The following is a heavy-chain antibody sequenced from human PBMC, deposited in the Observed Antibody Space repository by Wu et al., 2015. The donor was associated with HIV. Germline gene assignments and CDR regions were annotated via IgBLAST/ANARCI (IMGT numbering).Heavy chain of an antibody. J-gene: IGHJ4*02. CDR2: IVPLFDAP. CDR1: GGTFSTYA. D-gene: IGHD3-10*01. Sequence: QVQLVQSGAEVKKPGSSVRVSCKASGGTFSTYAISWVRQAPGRGLEWMGRIVPLFDAPNYAQRFHDRLTITADGSTTTAYMELRNLRSEDTAVYYCARDHGSGSPFDYWGQGTLVTVSS. CDR3: ARDHGSGSPFDY. V-gene: IGHV1-69*13.